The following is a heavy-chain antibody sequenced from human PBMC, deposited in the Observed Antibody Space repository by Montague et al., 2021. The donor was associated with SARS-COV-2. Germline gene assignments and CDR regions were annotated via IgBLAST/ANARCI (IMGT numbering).Heavy chain of an antibody. V-gene: IGHV5-51*03. J-gene: IGHJ5*02. Sequence: QSGAEVKKPGESLKISCKASGYSFPTYWIGWVRQMPGKGLEWMGSIYPRDSDTRYSPSFPGQVSISVDKSISTAYLQWSSLKASDTAMYYCARDPIYGSGSYNDMDAWGQGTPVTVSS. D-gene: IGHD3-10*01. CDR3: ARDPIYGSGSYNDMDA. CDR1: GYSFPTYW. CDR2: IYPRDSDT.